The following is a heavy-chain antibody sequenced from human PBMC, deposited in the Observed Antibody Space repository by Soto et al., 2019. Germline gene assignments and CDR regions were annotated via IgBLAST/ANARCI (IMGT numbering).Heavy chain of an antibody. J-gene: IGHJ6*02. CDR3: AKVILGGMDL. CDR2: ISAGGGKT. D-gene: IGHD7-27*01. V-gene: IGHV3-23*01. CDR1: GFTFSNFA. Sequence: ESGGGLVQPGGSLRVSCGASGFTFSNFAMTWVRQAPGKGLEWVSGISAGGGKTYYADSVKGRLTISRDNSRNTLYLQMNSLRADDTAVYYCAKVILGGMDLWGQGTSVTVSS.